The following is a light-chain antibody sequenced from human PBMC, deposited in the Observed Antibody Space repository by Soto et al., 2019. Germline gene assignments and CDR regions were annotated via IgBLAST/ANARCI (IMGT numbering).Light chain of an antibody. J-gene: IGKJ2*01. V-gene: IGKV3-15*01. CDR3: LQDYDFPYT. CDR2: GAT. CDR1: QNVLSD. Sequence: EILLTQSPATLSVSPGETATLSCRASQNVLSDLAWYQQKPGQAPRLLVYGATTRATDAPAKFRGRGSGTEFSLTISSLQSEDVATYFCLQDYDFPYTFGQGTKLEI.